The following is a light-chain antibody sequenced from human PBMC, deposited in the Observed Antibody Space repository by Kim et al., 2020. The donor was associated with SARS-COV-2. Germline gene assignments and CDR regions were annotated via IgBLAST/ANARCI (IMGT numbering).Light chain of an antibody. Sequence: PGKTARITGWGNNIGSKGVTGYLPKPGQAPVLGVYYDCDRPSGVPGGFSGSSSGNTGTRTISRVEAGDEADYYCQVWDSSSHHVVFGGGTKLTVL. V-gene: IGLV3-21*03. CDR3: QVWDSSSHHVV. CDR2: YDC. J-gene: IGLJ2*01. CDR1: NIGSKG.